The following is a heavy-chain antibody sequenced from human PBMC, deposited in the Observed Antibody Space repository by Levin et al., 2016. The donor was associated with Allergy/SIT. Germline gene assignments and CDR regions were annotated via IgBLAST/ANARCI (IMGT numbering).Heavy chain of an antibody. Sequence: ASVKVSCKASGYSFPKYPIYWVRQAPGQRLEWMGWINAANGYTKYSQKFQGRVTITRDTSARTAYVELGSLISEDTAVCYCSRDRILWWCLLHITGDPYFDYWGQGTLVTVSS. D-gene: IGHD2-21*01. CDR2: INAANGYT. J-gene: IGHJ4*02. CDR1: GYSFPKYP. V-gene: IGHV1-3*01. CDR3: SRDRILWWCLLHITGDPYFDY.